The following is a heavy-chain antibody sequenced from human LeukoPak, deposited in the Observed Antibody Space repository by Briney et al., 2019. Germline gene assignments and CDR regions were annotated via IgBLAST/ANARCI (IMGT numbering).Heavy chain of an antibody. D-gene: IGHD3-22*01. J-gene: IGHJ4*02. V-gene: IGHV4-34*01. CDR2: INHSGST. Sequence: SETLSLTCAVYGGPFSGYYWSWIRQPPGKGLEWIGEINHSGSTNYNPSLKSRVTISVDTSKNQFSLKLSSVTAADTAVYYCASGYYDSSGYYLGYWGQGTLVTVSS. CDR1: GGPFSGYY. CDR3: ASGYYDSSGYYLGY.